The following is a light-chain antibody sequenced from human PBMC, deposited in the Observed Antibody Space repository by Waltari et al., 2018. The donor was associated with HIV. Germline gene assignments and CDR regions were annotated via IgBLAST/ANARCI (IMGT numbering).Light chain of an antibody. Sequence: EIVLTQSPGTLSLSPGERATLSCRASQSVTSSFLSWYQQKPGQAPRLLIYGASSRANGIPDRFSGGGSGTDFTLTISRLEPEDFAVYYCQQYGSSPLTFGGGTKVDIK. J-gene: IGKJ4*01. CDR1: QSVTSSF. V-gene: IGKV3-20*01. CDR2: GAS. CDR3: QQYGSSPLT.